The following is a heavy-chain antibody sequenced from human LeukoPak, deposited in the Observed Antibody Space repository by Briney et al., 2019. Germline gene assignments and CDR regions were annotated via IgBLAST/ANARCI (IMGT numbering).Heavy chain of an antibody. CDR3: AKAVVYCSSTSCYALNWFDP. J-gene: IGHJ5*02. CDR2: INPNSGGT. D-gene: IGHD2-2*01. Sequence: GASVKVSCKASGYTFTGYYMHWVRQAPGQGLEWMGWINPNSGGTNYAQKFQGRVTMTRDTSISTAYMELSRLRSDDTAVYYCAKAVVYCSSTSCYALNWFDPWGQGTLVTVSS. V-gene: IGHV1-2*02. CDR1: GYTFTGYY.